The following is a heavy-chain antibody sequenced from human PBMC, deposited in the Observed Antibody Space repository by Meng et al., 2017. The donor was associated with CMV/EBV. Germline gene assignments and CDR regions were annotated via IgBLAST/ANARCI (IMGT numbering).Heavy chain of an antibody. CDR3: ARGVGGWFDP. D-gene: IGHD1-26*01. J-gene: IGHJ5*02. Sequence: HVQLQQWGAGLLTPSETLSLTCAVYGGSFSGYYWSWIRQPPGKGLEWIGEINHSGSTNYNPSLKSRVTISVDTSKNQFSLKLSSVTAADTAVYYCARGVGGWFDPWGQGTLVTVSS. CDR2: INHSGST. CDR1: GGSFSGYY. V-gene: IGHV4-34*01.